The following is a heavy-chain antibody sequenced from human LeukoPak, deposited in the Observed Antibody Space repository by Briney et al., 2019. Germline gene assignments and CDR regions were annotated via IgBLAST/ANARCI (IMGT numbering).Heavy chain of an antibody. Sequence: ASVKVSRKASLYTFTIHVFSWVRQTPGQRLEWMGWISAYNGNTNYAQKFQGRVTMNTDTSTSTAYMELRSLRSDDAAMYYCARDSWSYYDRSEKFDYWGQGSLVTVCS. CDR3: ARDSWSYYDRSEKFDY. CDR2: ISAYNGNT. J-gene: IGHJ4*02. V-gene: IGHV1-18*01. CDR1: LYTFTIHV. D-gene: IGHD3-22*01.